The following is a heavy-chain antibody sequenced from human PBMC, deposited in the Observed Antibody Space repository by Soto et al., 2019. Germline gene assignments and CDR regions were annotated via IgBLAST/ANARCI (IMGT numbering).Heavy chain of an antibody. CDR2: ISGSGGST. V-gene: IGHV3-23*01. CDR1: GFTFSSYA. J-gene: IGHJ1*01. Sequence: EVQLLESGGGLVQPGGSLRLSCAASGFTFSSYAMSWVRQAPGKGLEWVSAISGSGGSTYYADSVKGRFTISRDNSKNTLYLQMNSLRAEDTAVYYCAAGRSYWSGGGCYYLYFQHWGQGTLVTVSS. CDR3: AAGRSYWSGGGCYYLYFQH. D-gene: IGHD2-15*01.